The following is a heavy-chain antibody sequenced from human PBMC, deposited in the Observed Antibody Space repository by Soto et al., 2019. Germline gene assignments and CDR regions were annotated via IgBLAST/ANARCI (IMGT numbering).Heavy chain of an antibody. CDR1: GYTFTGYY. Sequence: ASVKVSCKASGYTFTGYYMHWVRQAPGQGLEWMGWINPNSGGTNYAQKFQGRVTMTRDTSISTAYMGLSRLRSDDTAMYYCAREEDIGVVVAANNWFGPWGQGTLVTVSS. CDR2: INPNSGGT. D-gene: IGHD2-15*01. CDR3: AREEDIGVVVAANNWFGP. J-gene: IGHJ5*02. V-gene: IGHV1-2*02.